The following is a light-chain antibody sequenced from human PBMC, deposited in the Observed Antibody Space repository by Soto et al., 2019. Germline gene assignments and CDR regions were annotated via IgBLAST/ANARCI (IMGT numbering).Light chain of an antibody. J-gene: IGLJ3*02. CDR3: QSADDSGAYVV. Sequence: YELTQPPSVSVSPGQTARITCSGDALPKQYAYWYQQRPGQAPMVLMYKDSERPSGIPDRFSGSNSGTTVTLTITGVHAEDEADYYCQSADDSGAYVVFGGGTKLTVL. V-gene: IGLV3-25*02. CDR2: KDS. CDR1: ALPKQY.